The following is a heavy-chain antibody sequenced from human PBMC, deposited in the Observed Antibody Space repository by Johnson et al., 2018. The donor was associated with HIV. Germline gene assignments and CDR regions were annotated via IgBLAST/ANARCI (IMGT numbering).Heavy chain of an antibody. J-gene: IGHJ3*02. CDR2: ISSHGGST. CDR3: ARALGYGSGGSCPLDAFDI. D-gene: IGHD2-15*01. V-gene: IGHV3-64*01. Sequence: VQLVESGGGLVQPGGSLRLSCAASGFTFSSYAMHWVRQAPGKGLEYVSAISSHGGSTYYANSLKGRFPISRDNSKTTLYLQMGSLRAEDMAVYYCARALGYGSGGSCPLDAFDIWGQGTMVTVSS. CDR1: GFTFSSYA.